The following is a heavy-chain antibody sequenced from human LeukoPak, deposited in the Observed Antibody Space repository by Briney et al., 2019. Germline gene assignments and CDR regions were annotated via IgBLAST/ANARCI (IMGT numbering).Heavy chain of an antibody. V-gene: IGHV4-38-2*01. CDR1: TYSISSGYH. J-gene: IGHJ4*02. D-gene: IGHD3/OR15-3a*01. CDR2: IYRSGST. Sequence: SETLSLTYAVSTYSISSGYHWGWIRQPPGKGLEWIGNIYRSGSTYYNASLKSRVTISVDTSKNQFSLKLSSVTAADTAVYYCARVDWTFDYWGPGTLVTVSS. CDR3: ARVDWTFDY.